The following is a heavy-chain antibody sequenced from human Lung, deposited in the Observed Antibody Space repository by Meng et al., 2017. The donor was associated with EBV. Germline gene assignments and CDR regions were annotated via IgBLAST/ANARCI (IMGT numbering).Heavy chain of an antibody. D-gene: IGHD4-17*01. J-gene: IGHJ5*02. Sequence: VKFQGSGPGLVKPSGTLSLTCSVSGGSIGSNNWWSWVRQPPGKGLEWIGEIYHNGRTNYNPSLKSRVTMSVDRSKNQLSLKLTSVTAADTAVYYCARLGVATTHVRDWFDPWGQGTLVTVSS. CDR3: ARLGVATTHVRDWFDP. V-gene: IGHV4-4*02. CDR1: GGSIGSNNW. CDR2: IYHNGRT.